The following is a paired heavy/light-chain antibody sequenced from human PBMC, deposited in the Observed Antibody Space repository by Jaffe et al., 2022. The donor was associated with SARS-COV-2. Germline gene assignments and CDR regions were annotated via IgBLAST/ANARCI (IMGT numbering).Heavy chain of an antibody. CDR3: AAIVGSSDNFDY. V-gene: IGHV3-15*01. D-gene: IGHD1-26*01. J-gene: IGHJ4*02. CDR1: GFTFSNAW. CDR2: IKSNRDGGTT. Sequence: EVQLVESGGGLVKPGGSLRLSCAASGFTFSNAWMSWVRQAPGKGLEWVGRIKSNRDGGTTDFAAPVKGRFTISRDDSRHTLYLQIDSLKTEDTAVYYCAAIVGSSDNFDYWGQGILVTVSS.
Light chain of an antibody. V-gene: IGLV2-14*01. Sequence: QSALTQPASVSGSPGQSITISCTGTSSDFADYKYVSWYQQHPGKAPKLIIYRVTNRPSGVSDRFSGSKSGNTASLTISGLQAEDEADYYCSSYTSTSSDWVFGGGTMLTVL. J-gene: IGLJ3*02. CDR3: SSYTSTSSDWV. CDR1: SSDFADYKY. CDR2: RVT.